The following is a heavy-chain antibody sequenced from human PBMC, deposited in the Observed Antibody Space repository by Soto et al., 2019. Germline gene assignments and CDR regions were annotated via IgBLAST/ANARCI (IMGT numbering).Heavy chain of an antibody. CDR3: AKDLQAYGDYNSYYYVMDV. J-gene: IGHJ6*02. CDR2: ISYDGHNK. CDR1: GFTFTTFG. D-gene: IGHD4-17*01. Sequence: QVQLVESGGGVVQPGGSLRLSCTASGFTFTTFGIHWVRQAPGKGLEWVALISYDGHNKYYSDSVKGRFTISRDNYKYTLALQMNSLRAEDTAVYYCAKDLQAYGDYNSYYYVMDVWGQGTTVSVSS. V-gene: IGHV3-30*18.